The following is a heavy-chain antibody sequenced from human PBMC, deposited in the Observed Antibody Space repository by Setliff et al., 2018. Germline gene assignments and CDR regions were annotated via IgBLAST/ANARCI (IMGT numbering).Heavy chain of an antibody. CDR1: GYTFTDFG. CDR2: ISPNSGGT. D-gene: IGHD5-18*01. V-gene: IGHV1-2*02. J-gene: IGHJ4*02. Sequence: ASVKVSCKASGYTFTDFGINWVRQAPGQGLEWMGWISPNSGGTNYAQKFQGRVTMTRDTSISTAYMELSRLRSDDTAVYYCARGIIQLWSHFDYWGQGTLVTVSS. CDR3: ARGIIQLWSHFDY.